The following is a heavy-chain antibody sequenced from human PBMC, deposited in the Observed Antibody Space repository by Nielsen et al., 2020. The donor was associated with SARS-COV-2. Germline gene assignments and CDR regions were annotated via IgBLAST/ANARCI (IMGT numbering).Heavy chain of an antibody. CDR2: VNPSRGSA. D-gene: IGHD1-7*01. CDR3: ARDRRVTGTSYFDY. J-gene: IGHJ4*02. CDR1: GYTFTNNY. Sequence: ASVKVSCKASGYTFTNNYMHWVRQAPGQGLEWMGIVNPSRGSATYVQKFQGRVTMTRDTSTSTVYMELSSLKSEDTAVYYCARDRRVTGTSYFDYWGQGTLVTVSS. V-gene: IGHV1-46*01.